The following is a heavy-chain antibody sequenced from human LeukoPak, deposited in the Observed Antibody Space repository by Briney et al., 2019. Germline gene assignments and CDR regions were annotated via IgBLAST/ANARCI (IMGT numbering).Heavy chain of an antibody. J-gene: IGHJ4*02. CDR3: ARTDDYGDYVDY. CDR2: ISSSSSTI. V-gene: IGHV3-48*02. CDR1: GFSFKDTG. Sequence: GGSLRLSCAASGFSFKDTGMHWVRQAPGKGLEWVSYISSSSSTIYYADSVKGRFTISRDNAKNSLYLQMNSLRDEDTAVYYCARTDDYGDYVDYWGQGTLVTVSS. D-gene: IGHD4-17*01.